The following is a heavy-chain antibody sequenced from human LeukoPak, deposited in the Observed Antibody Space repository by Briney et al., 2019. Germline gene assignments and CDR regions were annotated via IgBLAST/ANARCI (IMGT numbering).Heavy chain of an antibody. CDR1: GGSISSGSYY. V-gene: IGHV4-61*02. CDR3: ASLRTPGYYMDV. Sequence: SQTLSLTCTVSGGSISSGSYYWSWIRQPAGKGLEWIGRIYTSGSTNYNPSLKSRVTISVDTSKNQFSLKLSSVTAADTAVYYCASLRTPGYYMDVWGKGTTVTVSS. CDR2: IYTSGST. D-gene: IGHD1-14*01. J-gene: IGHJ6*03.